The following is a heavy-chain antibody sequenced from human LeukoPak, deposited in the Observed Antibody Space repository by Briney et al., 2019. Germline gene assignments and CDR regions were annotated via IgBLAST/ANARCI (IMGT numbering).Heavy chain of an antibody. CDR1: GFTFSTYS. D-gene: IGHD6-6*01. CDR2: ISSSSSYI. CDR3: AREREYSSSSGLDY. Sequence: GGSLRLSCAASGFTFSTYSMNWVRQAPGKGLEWVSSISSSSSYIYYADSVKGRFTISRDNAKNSLYLQMNSLRAEDTAVYYCAREREYSSSSGLDYWGQGTLVTVSS. V-gene: IGHV3-21*01. J-gene: IGHJ4*02.